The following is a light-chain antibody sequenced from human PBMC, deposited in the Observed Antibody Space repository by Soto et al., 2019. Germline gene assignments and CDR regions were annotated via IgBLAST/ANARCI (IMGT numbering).Light chain of an antibody. Sequence: EIVLTQSPATLSFSPGERVTLSCRASQSVGSYLAWYQQKPGQTPRLLIYDASNRATGIPARFSGSGSGTDFTLTIISLEADDFAVYYCQHRNYWPPGATFGGGTKVEIK. CDR2: DAS. V-gene: IGKV3-11*01. J-gene: IGKJ4*01. CDR1: QSVGSY. CDR3: QHRNYWPPGAT.